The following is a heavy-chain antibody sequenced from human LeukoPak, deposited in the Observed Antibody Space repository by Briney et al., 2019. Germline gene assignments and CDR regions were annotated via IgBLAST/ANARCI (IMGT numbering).Heavy chain of an antibody. CDR3: ATTWYYDSRGYLFDD. Sequence: SETLSLTCTVSGGSISSGGYYWSWIRQPPGKGLEWIGYIYHSGSTYYNPSLKSRVTISVDRSKNQFSLSMTSVTAADTAVYFCATTWYYDSRGYLFDDWGHGTLVTVSS. V-gene: IGHV4-30-2*02. J-gene: IGHJ4*01. CDR2: IYHSGST. D-gene: IGHD3-22*01. CDR1: GGSISSGGYY.